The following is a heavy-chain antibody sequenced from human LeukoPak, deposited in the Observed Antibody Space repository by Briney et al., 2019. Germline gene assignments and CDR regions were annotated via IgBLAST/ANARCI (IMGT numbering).Heavy chain of an antibody. Sequence: GGSLRLPCGASGFPFSCYDMRWARQARGKGVEWVSGMSRSDCSTYYGDLEKGRLALSKDNSKNTLSLERNSLRAEDTTVYHCAKVHSDYGTRFDLWRRGTLVTVSS. CDR1: GFPFSCYD. V-gene: IGHV3-23*01. D-gene: IGHD4-17*01. J-gene: IGHJ4*02. CDR3: AKVHSDYGTRFDL. CDR2: MSRSDCST.